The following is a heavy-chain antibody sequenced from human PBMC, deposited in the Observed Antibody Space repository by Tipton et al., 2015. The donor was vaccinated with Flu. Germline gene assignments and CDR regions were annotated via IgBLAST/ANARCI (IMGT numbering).Heavy chain of an antibody. CDR3: ARGGHYYGSGSLWGYYYYGMDV. V-gene: IGHV4-4*07. J-gene: IGHJ6*02. CDR1: GGSISSYY. CDR2: IYTSGST. D-gene: IGHD3-10*01. Sequence: TLSLTCTVSGGSISSYYWSWIRQPAGKGLEWIGRIYTSGSTNYNPSLKNRVTMSVDTSKNQFSLKLSSVTAADTAVYYCARGGHYYGSGSLWGYYYYGMDVWRQGPTVTVSS.